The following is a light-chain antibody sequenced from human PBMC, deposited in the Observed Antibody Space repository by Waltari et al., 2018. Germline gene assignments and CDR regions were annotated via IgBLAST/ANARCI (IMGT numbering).Light chain of an antibody. CDR1: QSVLYNSNNKNY. V-gene: IGKV4-1*01. CDR3: QQHYISRT. J-gene: IGKJ1*01. Sequence: DIVMTQSPNSLAVSLGERATINCKSSQSVLYNSNNKNYLAWYQQKPGQPPRRLSYWASTRESGAPDRFRGGGYGKDFTLSISSLQAEDVAVYYCQQHYISRTFGQGTRVEIK. CDR2: WAS.